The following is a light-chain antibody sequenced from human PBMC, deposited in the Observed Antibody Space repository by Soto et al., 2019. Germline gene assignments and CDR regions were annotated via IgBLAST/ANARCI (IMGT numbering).Light chain of an antibody. CDR1: QSISSW. V-gene: IGKV1-5*03. J-gene: IGKJ2*01. CDR3: QQYSSYQYT. CDR2: KAS. Sequence: DIQMTQSPSTLSASVGDRVTITCRASQSISSWLAWYQQKPGKAPKLLTYKASSLESGVPSRFSGSGSGTEFTLTISSLQPDDFATYYCQQYSSYQYTFVQGTKVDIK.